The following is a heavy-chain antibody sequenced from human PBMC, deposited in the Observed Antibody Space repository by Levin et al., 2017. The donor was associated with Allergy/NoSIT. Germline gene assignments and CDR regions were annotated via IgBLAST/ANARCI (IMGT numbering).Heavy chain of an antibody. CDR1: GYSISSGYY. D-gene: IGHD1-26*01. V-gene: IGHV4-38-2*02. CDR2: IYHSGTT. Sequence: SQTLSLTCAVSGYSISSGYYWGWIRQPPGKGLEWIGSIYHSGTTYYNPSLKSRVTISVDTSKNQFSLKLSSVTAADTAVYYCARDLRGSYSQDLDYWGQGTLVTVSS. J-gene: IGHJ4*02. CDR3: ARDLRGSYSQDLDY.